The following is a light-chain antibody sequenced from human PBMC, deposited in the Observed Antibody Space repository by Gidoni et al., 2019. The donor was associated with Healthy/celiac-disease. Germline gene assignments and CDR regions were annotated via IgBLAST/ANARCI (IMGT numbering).Light chain of an antibody. J-gene: IGKJ1*01. CDR1: QGISNY. V-gene: IGKV1-27*01. CDR3: QKYNRAPWT. Sequence: DIQMTPSPSALSASVGDRVTITCRASQGISNYLAWYQQKPGKVPKLLIYAASTLQSGVPSRFSGSGAGTDFTLTISSLQPEDVATYYCQKYNRAPWTFGQGTKVEIK. CDR2: AAS.